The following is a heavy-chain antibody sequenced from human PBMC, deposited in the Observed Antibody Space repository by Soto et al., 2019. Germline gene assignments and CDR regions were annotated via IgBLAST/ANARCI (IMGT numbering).Heavy chain of an antibody. CDR1: GYSFTNYW. D-gene: IGHD2-2*01. CDR2: IDPIDSHT. J-gene: IGHJ6*02. V-gene: IGHV5-10-1*01. CDR3: ARRYCSSATCPRNYYGMDV. Sequence: GESLKISCKGSGYSFTNYWISWVRQVPGKGLEWMGRIDPIDSHTTYSPSFQGHVTISTDKSINTAYLQWSSLKASDTAMYYCARRYCSSATCPRNYYGMDVWGQGTTVTVSS.